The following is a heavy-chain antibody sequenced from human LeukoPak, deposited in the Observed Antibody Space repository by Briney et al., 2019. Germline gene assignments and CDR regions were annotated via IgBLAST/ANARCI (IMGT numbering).Heavy chain of an antibody. CDR2: ISSSSSYI. CDR1: GFTFSSYA. Sequence: GGSLRLSCAASGFTFSSYAMSWVRQAPGKGLEWVSSISSSSSYIYYADSVKGRFTISRDNAKNSLYLQMNSLRAEDTAVYYCARDESVAAADEGYAFDIWGQGTMVTVSS. D-gene: IGHD6-13*01. V-gene: IGHV3-21*01. CDR3: ARDESVAAADEGYAFDI. J-gene: IGHJ3*02.